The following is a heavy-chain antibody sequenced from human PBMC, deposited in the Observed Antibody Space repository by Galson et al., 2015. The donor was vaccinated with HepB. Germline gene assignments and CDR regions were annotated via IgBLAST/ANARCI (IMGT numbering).Heavy chain of an antibody. CDR3: ARAFYDYGDYGLRYFDY. Sequence: SVKVSCKASGYTFTSYYMHWVRQAPGQGLEWMGIINPSGGSTSYAQKFQGRVTMTRDTSTSTVYMELSSLRSEDTAVYYCARAFYDYGDYGLRYFDYWGQGTLVTVSS. CDR1: GYTFTSYY. CDR2: INPSGGST. J-gene: IGHJ4*02. V-gene: IGHV1-46*03. D-gene: IGHD4-17*01.